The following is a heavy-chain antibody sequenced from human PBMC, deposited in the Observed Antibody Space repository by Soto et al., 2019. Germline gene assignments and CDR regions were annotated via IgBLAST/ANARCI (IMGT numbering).Heavy chain of an antibody. D-gene: IGHD2-21*01. J-gene: IGHJ6*02. CDR1: GYTFTNYG. CDR2: ISGHSGGT. V-gene: IGHV1-18*01. CDR3: ANDGGHGARMHICGMDV. Sequence: QLQLVQSGVEVKKPGDSVRVSCKASGYTFTNYGINWVRQAPGQGLEWMAWISGHSGGTNYGPKFRDRITMATDTSSKTADRELRSLRSDDTAVYYCANDGGHGARMHICGMDVWGQGTTVTVSS.